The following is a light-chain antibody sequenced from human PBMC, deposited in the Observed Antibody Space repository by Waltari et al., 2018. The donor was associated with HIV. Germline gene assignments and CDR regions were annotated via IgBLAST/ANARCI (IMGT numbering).Light chain of an antibody. CDR3: RQRSSWPNT. Sequence: DIVLTQSPAILSLSPGERATLSCRASQSVDIYLAWYQQKPGQAPRLLIYDASTRATGIPARFSGSGSATDFTLTITSLEPEDFAVYYCRQRSSWPNTFGQGTKLEIK. CDR1: QSVDIY. J-gene: IGKJ2*01. V-gene: IGKV3-11*01. CDR2: DAS.